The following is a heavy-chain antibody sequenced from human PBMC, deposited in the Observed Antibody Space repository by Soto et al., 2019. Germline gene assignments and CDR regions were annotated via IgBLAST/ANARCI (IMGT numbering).Heavy chain of an antibody. CDR1: GGSIANNNYF. V-gene: IGHV4-39*01. D-gene: IGHD2-15*01. J-gene: IGHJ4*02. CDR3: AKVVVGATSPSGFDS. Sequence: SETLSLTCTVSGGSIANNNYFWGWVRQPPGKGLEWIGSAAYSGGTYKNPSLKSRVTVSVDTSKNQFSLKLTSVTAADTAVYYCAKVVVGATSPSGFDSWGQGTLVTVSS. CDR2: AAYSGGT.